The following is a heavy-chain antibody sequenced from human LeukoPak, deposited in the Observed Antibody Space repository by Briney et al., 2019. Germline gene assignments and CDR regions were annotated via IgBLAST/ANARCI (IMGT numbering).Heavy chain of an antibody. Sequence: GSLRLSCAASGFTFSSYWMSWVRQAPGKGLEWVANIKQDGSEKYYVDSVKGRFTISRDNAKNSLYLQMNSLRAEDTAVYYCARDSRYNWNYNWFDPWGQGTLVTASS. CDR3: ARDSRYNWNYNWFDP. J-gene: IGHJ5*02. D-gene: IGHD1-7*01. CDR1: GFTFSSYW. CDR2: IKQDGSEK. V-gene: IGHV3-7*01.